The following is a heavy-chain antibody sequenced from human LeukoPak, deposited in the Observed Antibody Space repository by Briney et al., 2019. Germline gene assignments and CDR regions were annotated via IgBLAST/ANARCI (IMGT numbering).Heavy chain of an antibody. J-gene: IGHJ1*01. V-gene: IGHV3-30-3*01. CDR3: ARDRIAVAGMGAFQH. D-gene: IGHD6-19*01. CDR1: RFTFSTYA. CDR2: ISNDGTNE. Sequence: GGSLRLSCAASRFTFSTYAMHWVRQAPGKVLEWVAGISNDGTNEDHADSVKGRFTISRDNSKNTLYLQMNSLRAEDTAIYYCARDRIAVAGMGAFQHWGQGTLVTVSS.